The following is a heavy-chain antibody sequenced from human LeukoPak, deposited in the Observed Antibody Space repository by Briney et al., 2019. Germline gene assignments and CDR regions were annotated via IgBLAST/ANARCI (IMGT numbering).Heavy chain of an antibody. CDR3: ARAKDILTPTDAFDI. J-gene: IGHJ3*02. V-gene: IGHV4-4*07. Sequence: SETLSLTCTVSGGSISSYYWSWIRQPAGKGLEWIGRIYTSGSTNCNPSLKSRVTISVDKSKNQSSLKLSSVTAADTAVYYCARAKDILTPTDAFDIWGQGTMVTVSS. CDR2: IYTSGST. D-gene: IGHD3-9*01. CDR1: GGSISSYY.